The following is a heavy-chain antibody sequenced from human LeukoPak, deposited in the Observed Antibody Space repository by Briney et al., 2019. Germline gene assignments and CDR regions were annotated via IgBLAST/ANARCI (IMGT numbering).Heavy chain of an antibody. J-gene: IGHJ4*02. CDR2: IDFSGDYI. Sequence: GGSLRLSCAASGFTFSSYSMNWVRQGPGKGLEWVSTIDFSGDYIYYADSLKGRFTISRDNAKSSVHLQMNSLRAEDTAVYYCARCVFSGVVAAQHEFDDWGQGTLVTVSS. CDR3: ARCVFSGVVAAQHEFDD. D-gene: IGHD2-15*01. CDR1: GFTFSSYS. V-gene: IGHV3-21*01.